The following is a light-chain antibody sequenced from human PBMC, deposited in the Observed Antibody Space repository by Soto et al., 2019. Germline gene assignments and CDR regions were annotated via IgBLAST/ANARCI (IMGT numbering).Light chain of an antibody. Sequence: EIVLTQSPGTLSLSPGERATLSCRASQSLTNDYLAWYQQKVGQAPRLLIYLASRRATGIPDRFSGSGSGTDFALTISRLEPEDFATYYCQHYNSYSEAFGQGTKVELK. J-gene: IGKJ1*01. CDR3: QHYNSYSEA. CDR2: LAS. CDR1: QSLTNDY. V-gene: IGKV3-20*01.